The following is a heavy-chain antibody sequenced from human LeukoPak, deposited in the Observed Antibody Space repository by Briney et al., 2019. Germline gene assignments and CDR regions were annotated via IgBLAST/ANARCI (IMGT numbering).Heavy chain of an antibody. D-gene: IGHD2-2*01. CDR3: ARGTYCNDTTCHRRALDL. CDR2: IATIGDT. CDR1: GFTFRNYD. Sequence: GGSLRLSCAASGFTFRNYDMHWVRQDIEKGLEWVSIIATIGDTYYPDSVKGRFTISRENAKNSLYLQMNSLTAGDTAVYYCARGTYCNDTTCHRRALDLWGQGTVVTVSS. V-gene: IGHV3-13*01. J-gene: IGHJ3*01.